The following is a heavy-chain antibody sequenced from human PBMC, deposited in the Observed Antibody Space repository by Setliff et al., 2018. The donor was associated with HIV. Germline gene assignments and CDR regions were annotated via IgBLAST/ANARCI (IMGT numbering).Heavy chain of an antibody. CDR2: IDPGDSDN. Sequence: PGASLKISCKASEYSFSNYWIGWVRQMPGKGLEWMGIIDPGDSDNRYGPSFRGQFHISSDKSINTAYLQWSRLKASDTARYYCARVDMGYYYDSWVYSPFDHWGQGTLFTV. CDR1: EYSFSNYW. J-gene: IGHJ4*02. D-gene: IGHD3-22*01. V-gene: IGHV5-51*01. CDR3: ARVDMGYYYDSWVYSPFDH.